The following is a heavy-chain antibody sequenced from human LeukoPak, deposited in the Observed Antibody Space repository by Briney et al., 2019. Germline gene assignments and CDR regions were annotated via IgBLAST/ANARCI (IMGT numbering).Heavy chain of an antibody. Sequence: GGSLRLSCAASAFTFSSYDMNWVRQAPGKGLEWVSYISSSGTTIYYADSVKGRFTISRDNAKNSLYLQMNSLRAEDTAVYYCARMYSSGLFDYWGQGTLVTVSS. V-gene: IGHV3-48*03. J-gene: IGHJ4*02. CDR1: AFTFSSYD. CDR2: ISSSGTTI. D-gene: IGHD6-19*01. CDR3: ARMYSSGLFDY.